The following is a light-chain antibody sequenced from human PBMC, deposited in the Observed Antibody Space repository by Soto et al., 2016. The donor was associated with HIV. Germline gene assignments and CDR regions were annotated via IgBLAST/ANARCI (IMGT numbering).Light chain of an antibody. Sequence: SYDLTQPPSVSASPGQTASITCSGDKLGEKYACWYQQRPGQSPVLVIYQDSKRPSGIPERFSGSNSGNTATLTISGAQAMDEADYYCQAWDTNTVVFGEGTKLTVL. CDR2: QDS. J-gene: IGLJ2*01. V-gene: IGLV3-1*01. CDR3: QAWDTNTVV. CDR1: KLGEKY.